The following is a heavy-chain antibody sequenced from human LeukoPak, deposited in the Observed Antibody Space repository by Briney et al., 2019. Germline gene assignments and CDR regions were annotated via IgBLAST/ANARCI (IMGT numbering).Heavy chain of an antibody. CDR1: GGSISSYY. D-gene: IGHD3-22*01. CDR2: IFYSGTT. V-gene: IGHV4-59*01. Sequence: WETLSLTCTVSGGSISSYYWSWIRQPPGKGLEWIGFIFYSGTTNYNPSLKSRVTISVDTSKNQFSLKPSSVTAADTAVYYCARGGWNKFDYWGHGTLVTV. J-gene: IGHJ4*01. CDR3: ARGGWNKFDY.